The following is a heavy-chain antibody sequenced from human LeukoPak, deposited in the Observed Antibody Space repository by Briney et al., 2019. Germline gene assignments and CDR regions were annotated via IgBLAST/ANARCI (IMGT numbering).Heavy chain of an antibody. CDR3: ARGRQDVTMIVVIMTVVSYYLDV. J-gene: IGHJ6*03. Sequence: SGTLSLTCAVYGGSFSGYYWTWIRHTPEKGLEWIGEMNPSGSTNYNPSLKSRVTISVDTSKNQFSLTLSSVTAADTAVYYCARGRQDVTMIVVIMTVVSYYLDVWGKGTTVTVS. CDR2: MNPSGST. CDR1: GGSFSGYY. D-gene: IGHD3-22*01. V-gene: IGHV4-34*01.